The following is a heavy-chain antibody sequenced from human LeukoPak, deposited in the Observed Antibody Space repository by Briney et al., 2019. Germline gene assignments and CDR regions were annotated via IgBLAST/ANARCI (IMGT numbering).Heavy chain of an antibody. V-gene: IGHV3-30*04. CDR2: ISYDGSNK. CDR3: ARGDLIVLMVYGDY. Sequence: GRSLRLSCAASGFTFSSYAMHWVRQAPGKGLEWVAVISYDGSNKYYADSVKGRFTISRDNSKNTLYLQMNSLRAEDTAVYYCARGDLIVLMVYGDYWGQGTLVTVSS. D-gene: IGHD2-8*01. CDR1: GFTFSSYA. J-gene: IGHJ4*02.